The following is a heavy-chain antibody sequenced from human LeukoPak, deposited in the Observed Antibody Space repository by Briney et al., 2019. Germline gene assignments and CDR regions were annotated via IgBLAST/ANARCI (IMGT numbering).Heavy chain of an antibody. CDR2: ISDSSTTI. CDR3: ARPSGYSYASDAFDI. V-gene: IGHV3-48*01. CDR1: GFTFSSYN. Sequence: AGGSLRLSCAASGFTFSSYNMNWVRQAPGKGLEWVSYISDSSTTIYYADSVKGRFTISRDNAKNSLYLQMNSLRAEDTAVYYCARPSGYSYASDAFDIWGQGTMVTVSS. D-gene: IGHD5-18*01. J-gene: IGHJ3*02.